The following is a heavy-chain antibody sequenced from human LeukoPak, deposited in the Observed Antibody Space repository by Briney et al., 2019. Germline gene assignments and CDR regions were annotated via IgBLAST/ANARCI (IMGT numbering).Heavy chain of an antibody. V-gene: IGHV3-23*01. CDR2: FIDTGGSI. CDR3: AKVAIAIDYYFDY. Sequence: TGGSLRLSCAASGFTLSSYAMSWVRQAPGKGLEWVSGFIDTGGSIYYAESVKGRFTISRDNSKNTLYLQMSSLRAEDTAVYYCAKVAIAIDYYFDYWGQGNMVTVSS. CDR1: GFTLSSYA. D-gene: IGHD6-13*01. J-gene: IGHJ4*02.